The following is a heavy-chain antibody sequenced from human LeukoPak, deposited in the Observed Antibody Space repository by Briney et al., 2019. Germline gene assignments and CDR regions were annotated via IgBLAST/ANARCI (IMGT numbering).Heavy chain of an antibody. V-gene: IGHV3-23*01. Sequence: GGSLRLSCAASGFTFSSYAMSGVRQAPGKGLEWVSAISGSGGSTYYADSVKGRFTISRDNSKNTLYLQMNSLRAEDTAVYYCAKNIAVAGTNYYYGMDVWGKGTTVTVSS. CDR1: GFTFSSYA. CDR3: AKNIAVAGTNYYYGMDV. D-gene: IGHD6-19*01. J-gene: IGHJ6*04. CDR2: ISGSGGST.